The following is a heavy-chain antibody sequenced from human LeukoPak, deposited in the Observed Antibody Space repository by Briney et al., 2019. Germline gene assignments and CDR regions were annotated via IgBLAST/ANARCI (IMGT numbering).Heavy chain of an antibody. V-gene: IGHV1-2*02. CDR3: ARDGSGLLWFGELSYYYYYMDV. CDR1: GYTFTDYY. Sequence: PRASVKVSCKASGYTFTDYYMHWVRQAPGQGLEWMGWINPNSGGTNYAQKFQGRVTMTGDTSISTAYMELSRVKSDDTAVYYCARDGSGLLWFGELSYYYYYMDVWGKGTTVTISS. CDR2: INPNSGGT. J-gene: IGHJ6*03. D-gene: IGHD3-10*01.